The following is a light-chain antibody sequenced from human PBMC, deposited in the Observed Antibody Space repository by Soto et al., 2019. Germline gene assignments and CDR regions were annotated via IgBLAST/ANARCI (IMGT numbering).Light chain of an antibody. CDR2: DVS. CDR1: SSDVGGYNY. Sequence: QSALTQPASVSGSPGQSITMSCTGTSSDVGGYNYVSWYQQHPGKAPKLMIYDVSNRPSGVSNRFSGSKSGNTASLTNSGLQAEDEADYYCSSYTSSSTVVFGGGTKLTVL. J-gene: IGLJ2*01. V-gene: IGLV2-14*01. CDR3: SSYTSSSTVV.